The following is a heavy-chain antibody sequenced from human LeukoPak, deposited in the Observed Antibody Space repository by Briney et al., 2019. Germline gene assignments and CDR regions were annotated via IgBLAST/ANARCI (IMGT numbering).Heavy chain of an antibody. V-gene: IGHV3-74*01. CDR2: INNDGSNT. Sequence: PGGSLRLSCEASGFTFSSYWMHWVRQAPGKGLVWVSRINNDGSNTIYADSVKGRFTVSRDNAKNTLYLQMNSLRAEDTAVYYCARSGHYDSSGYEFDYWGQGTLVTVSS. CDR1: GFTFSSYW. CDR3: ARSGHYDSSGYEFDY. J-gene: IGHJ4*02. D-gene: IGHD3-22*01.